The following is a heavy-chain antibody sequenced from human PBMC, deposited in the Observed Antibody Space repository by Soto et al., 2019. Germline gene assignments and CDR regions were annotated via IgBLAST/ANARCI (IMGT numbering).Heavy chain of an antibody. CDR2: IYYSGST. CDR3: AREGYSSGRSGGRTIDY. CDR1: GGSISSGGYY. Sequence: SETLSLTCTVSGGSISSGGYYWSWIRQHPGKGLEWIGYIYYSGSTYYNPSLKSRVTISVDTSKNQFSLKLSSVTAADTAVYYCAREGYSSGRSGGRTIDYWGQGTLVTVSS. D-gene: IGHD6-19*01. V-gene: IGHV4-31*03. J-gene: IGHJ4*02.